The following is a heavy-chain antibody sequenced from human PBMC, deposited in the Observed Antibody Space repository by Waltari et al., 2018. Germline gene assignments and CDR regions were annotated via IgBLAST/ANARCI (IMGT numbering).Heavy chain of an antibody. D-gene: IGHD4-17*01. CDR1: GFTFSDHG. V-gene: IGHV3-33*01. CDR3: ASMATTSDFDY. Sequence: QVQLVESGGGVVQPGRSLRLSCVASGFTFSDHGMLWIRQAPGMGLGWVSLIWHDGTYKYYADSVKGRFSISRDNSKNMVYLQMNGLRAEDTAVNFCASMATTSDFDYWGQGALVTVSS. CDR2: IWHDGTYK. J-gene: IGHJ4*02.